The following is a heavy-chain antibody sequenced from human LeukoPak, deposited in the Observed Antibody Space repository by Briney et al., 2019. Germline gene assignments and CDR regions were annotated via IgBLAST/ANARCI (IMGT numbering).Heavy chain of an antibody. J-gene: IGHJ6*03. V-gene: IGHV1-2*06. CDR2: INPNSGGT. D-gene: IGHD5-24*01. CDR1: GYTFTGYY. CDR3: ASLRDGYNFDYYYMDV. Sequence: ASVKVSCKASGYTFTGYYMQWVRQAPGQGLEWMGRINPNSGGTNYAQKFQGRVTMTRDTSISTAYMELSRLRSDDTAVYYCASLRDGYNFDYYYMDVWGKGTTVTVSS.